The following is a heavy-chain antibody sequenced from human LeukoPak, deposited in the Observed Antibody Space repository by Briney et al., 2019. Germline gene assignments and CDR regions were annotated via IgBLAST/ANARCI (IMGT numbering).Heavy chain of an antibody. J-gene: IGHJ4*02. Sequence: GASVKVSCKASGYTFTSYGISWVRQAPGQGLEWMGWISAYNGNTNYAQKLQGRVTMTTDTSTSTAYMELRSLRSDDTAVYYCARESLHFSQYYFDYWGQGTLVTVSS. D-gene: IGHD3-3*02. CDR2: ISAYNGNT. V-gene: IGHV1-18*01. CDR1: GYTFTSYG. CDR3: ARESLHFSQYYFDY.